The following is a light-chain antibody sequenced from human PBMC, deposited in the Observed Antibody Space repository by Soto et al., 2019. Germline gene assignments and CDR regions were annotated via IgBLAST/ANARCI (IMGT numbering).Light chain of an antibody. CDR2: DAS. V-gene: IGKV3-11*01. CDR3: QHRSNWPIA. J-gene: IGKJ5*01. CDR1: QSINTN. Sequence: EMVMTQSPGGLSVSPGAGGPLSCRASQSINTNLAWYQQKPGQAPRLLIYDASTRATGIPARFSGSGSGTDFTLTISSLEPEDFAVYYCQHRSNWPIAFGQGTRLEIK.